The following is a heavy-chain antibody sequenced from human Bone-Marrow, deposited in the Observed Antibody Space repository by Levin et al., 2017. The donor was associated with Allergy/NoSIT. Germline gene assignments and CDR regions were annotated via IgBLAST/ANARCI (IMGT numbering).Heavy chain of an antibody. D-gene: IGHD4-17*01. CDR1: GFIFPDYG. J-gene: IGHJ4*02. CDR2: IWFDGSNK. V-gene: IGHV3-33*01. Sequence: PGGSLRLSCAASGFIFPDYGMNWVRQAPGKGLEWVAIIWFDGSNKYYADSVKGRFTISRDNSNNTLYLQMNSLRVDDTAVYYCERWETTVTTSFDHWGQGTPVTVSS. CDR3: ERWETTVTTSFDH.